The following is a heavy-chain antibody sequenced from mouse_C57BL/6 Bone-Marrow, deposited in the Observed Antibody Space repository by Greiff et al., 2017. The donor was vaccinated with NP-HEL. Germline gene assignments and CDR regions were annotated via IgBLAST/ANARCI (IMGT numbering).Heavy chain of an antibody. CDR2: ISSGGSYT. J-gene: IGHJ2*01. Sequence: DVMLVESGGDLVKPGGSLKLSCAASGFTFSSYGMSWVRQTPDKRLEWVATISSGGSYTYYPDSVKGRFTISRGNAKNTLYLQMSSLKSEDTAMYYCARLYYGIFDYWGQGTTLTVSS. D-gene: IGHD2-1*01. CDR3: ARLYYGIFDY. V-gene: IGHV5-6*02. CDR1: GFTFSSYG.